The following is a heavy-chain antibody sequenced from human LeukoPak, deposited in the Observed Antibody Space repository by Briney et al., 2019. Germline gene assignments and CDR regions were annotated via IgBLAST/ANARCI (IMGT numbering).Heavy chain of an antibody. J-gene: IGHJ4*02. Sequence: GGSLRLSCAASGFTFSDYYMSWIRQAPGKGLEWVSYISSSGSTIYYADSVKGRFTISRDSAKNSLYLQMNSLRAEDTAVYYCARDYYYDSSGYYPYYDYWGQGTLVTVSS. CDR3: ARDYYYDSSGYYPYYDY. CDR2: ISSSGSTI. D-gene: IGHD3-22*01. CDR1: GFTFSDYY. V-gene: IGHV3-11*01.